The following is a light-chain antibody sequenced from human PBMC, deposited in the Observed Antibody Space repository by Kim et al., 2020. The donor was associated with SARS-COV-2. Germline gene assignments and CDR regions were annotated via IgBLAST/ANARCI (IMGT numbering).Light chain of an antibody. CDR2: RDD. CDR3: AAWDDSLSGVV. Sequence: QSVLTQSPSVSGTPGQRVTISCSGSSSNIGNNYVYWYQQFPGTAPKRLIYRDDERPSGVPDRFSGSKSGPSASLAISGLRSEDEADYYCAAWDDSLSGVVFGGGTQLTVL. J-gene: IGLJ7*01. CDR1: SSNIGNNY. V-gene: IGLV1-47*01.